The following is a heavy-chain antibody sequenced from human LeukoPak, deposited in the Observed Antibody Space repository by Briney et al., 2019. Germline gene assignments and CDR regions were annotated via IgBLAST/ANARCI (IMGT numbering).Heavy chain of an antibody. V-gene: IGHV3-20*04. CDR3: ARDYDYGDYPGY. D-gene: IGHD4-17*01. J-gene: IGHJ4*02. Sequence: GGSLRLSCAASGSMFDDYGMSWVRQAPGKGLEWVSGINWNGGRTGYADSVKGRFTISRDNAENSLYLQMNSLRAEDTALYYCARDYDYGDYPGYWGQGTLVTVSS. CDR2: INWNGGRT. CDR1: GSMFDDYG.